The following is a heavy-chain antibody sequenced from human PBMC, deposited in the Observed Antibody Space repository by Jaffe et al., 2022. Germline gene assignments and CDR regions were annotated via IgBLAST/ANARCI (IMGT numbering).Heavy chain of an antibody. CDR3: ASREDYGDYGAFDY. CDR1: GFTFSSYG. Sequence: QVQLVESGGGVVQPGRSLRLSCAASGFTFSSYGMHWVRQAPGKGLEWVAVISYDGSNKYYADSVKGRFTISRDNSKNTLYLQMNSLRAEDTAVYYCASREDYGDYGAFDYWGQGTLVTVSS. D-gene: IGHD4-17*01. CDR2: ISYDGSNK. V-gene: IGHV3-30*03. J-gene: IGHJ4*02.